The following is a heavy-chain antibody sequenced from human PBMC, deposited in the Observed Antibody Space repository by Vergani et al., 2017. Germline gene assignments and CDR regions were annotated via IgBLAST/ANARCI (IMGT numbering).Heavy chain of an antibody. V-gene: IGHV1-8*01. CDR3: ARVGETPKGFYYYYYMVV. D-gene: IGHD1-26*01. Sequence: QVQLVQSGAEVKKPGASVKVSCKASGYTFTSYDINWVRQATGQGLEWMGWMNPNSGNTGYAQKFHGRVTMTRNTSIRIAYMGLSSLRSEDTVVYYCARVGETPKGFYYYYYMVVWGKGTTVIVSS. J-gene: IGHJ6*03. CDR2: MNPNSGNT. CDR1: GYTFTSYD.